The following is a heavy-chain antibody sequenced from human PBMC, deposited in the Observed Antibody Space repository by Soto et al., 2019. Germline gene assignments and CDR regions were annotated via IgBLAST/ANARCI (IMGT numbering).Heavy chain of an antibody. CDR1: GFTFSSYI. V-gene: IGHV3-21*01. CDR3: ARSSQPGPLLDY. J-gene: IGHJ4*02. CDR2: ISSRSSYI. Sequence: GGSLRLSCAASGFTFSSYILNWVRQAPGKGLEWVSSISSRSSYIYYADSVKGRFTISGDNAKNSLYLQMHSRSAEDTAVYYCARSSQPGPLLDYWGQGTLVTVSS.